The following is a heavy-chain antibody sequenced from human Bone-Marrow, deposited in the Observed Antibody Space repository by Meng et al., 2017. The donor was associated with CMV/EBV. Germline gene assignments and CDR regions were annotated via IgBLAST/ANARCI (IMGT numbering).Heavy chain of an antibody. J-gene: IGHJ4*02. CDR3: ARIGYYDFWSQGVDY. V-gene: IGHV3-7*01. CDR2: IKQDGSEK. CDR1: GFTFSSYW. Sequence: GESLKISCAASGFTFSSYWMSWVRQAPGKGLEWVANIKQDGSEKYYVDSVKGRFTISRDNAKNSLHLQMNSLRAEDTAVYYCARIGYYDFWSQGVDYWGQGTLVTVSS. D-gene: IGHD3-3*01.